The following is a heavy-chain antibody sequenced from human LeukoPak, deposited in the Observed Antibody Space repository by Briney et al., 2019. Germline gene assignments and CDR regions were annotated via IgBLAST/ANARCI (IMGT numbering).Heavy chain of an antibody. D-gene: IGHD3-10*01. J-gene: IGHJ4*02. Sequence: VASVKVSCKASGYTFTNYAINWVRQAPGQRLEWMGWINAGNGNTKYSQKFQGRVTITGDTSASTAYMELSSLRSEDTAVYYCARYYGSGSYDYWGQGTLVTVSS. V-gene: IGHV1-3*01. CDR3: ARYYGSGSYDY. CDR2: INAGNGNT. CDR1: GYTFTNYA.